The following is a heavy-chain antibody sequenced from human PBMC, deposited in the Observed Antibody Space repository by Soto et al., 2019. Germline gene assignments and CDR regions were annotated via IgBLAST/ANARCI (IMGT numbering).Heavy chain of an antibody. D-gene: IGHD6-19*01. J-gene: IGHJ1*01. CDR2: IYYSGNT. Sequence: SETLSLTCTVFGDSISRSFCYWGWIRQPPGKGLEWSGSIYYSGNTYDNPSLKSRVTISVDTSKNQFSLKLRSVTAADTGVYYCARPGQYSSGWTGPWEYFQHWGQGTLVTVSS. CDR3: ARPGQYSSGWTGPWEYFQH. CDR1: GDSISRSFCY. V-gene: IGHV4-39*01.